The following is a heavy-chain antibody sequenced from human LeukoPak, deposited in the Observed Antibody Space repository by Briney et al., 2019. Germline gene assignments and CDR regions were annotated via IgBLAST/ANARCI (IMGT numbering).Heavy chain of an antibody. V-gene: IGHV4-4*07. CDR2: IYTSGST. CDR1: GGSISSYY. J-gene: IGHJ4*02. CDR3: ARGREDIVVVPAAIMVSYYFDY. Sequence: PSETLSLTCTVSGGSISSYYWSWIRQPAGKGLEWIGRIYTSGSTNYNPSLKSRVTMSVDTSKNQFSLKLSSVTAADTAVYYCARGREDIVVVPAAIMVSYYFDYWGQGTLVTVSS. D-gene: IGHD2-2*02.